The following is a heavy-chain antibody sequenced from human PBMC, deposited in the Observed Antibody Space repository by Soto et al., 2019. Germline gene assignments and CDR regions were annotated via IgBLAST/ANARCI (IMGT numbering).Heavy chain of an antibody. CDR2: ISYDGSNK. D-gene: IGHD3-3*02. CDR1: GFTFSSYA. Sequence: GGSLRLSCAASGFTFSSYAMHWVRQAPGKGLEWVAVISYDGSNKYYADSVKGRFTISRDNSKNTLYLQMNSLRAEDTAVYYCARDIRLGYYYYYMDVWGKGTTVTVSS. J-gene: IGHJ6*03. CDR3: ARDIRLGYYYYYMDV. V-gene: IGHV3-30-3*01.